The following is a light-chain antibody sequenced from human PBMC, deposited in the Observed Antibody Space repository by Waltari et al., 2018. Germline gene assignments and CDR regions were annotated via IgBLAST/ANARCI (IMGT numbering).Light chain of an antibody. V-gene: IGKV3-20*01. J-gene: IGKJ1*01. Sequence: RTSQSDGRTVAWDQQRPGQAPRRLSYGASSRATGIPDRFSGSGSGTDFSLTISRLEPEDFAVYYCQHYVRLPVTFGQGTKVEIK. CDR1: QSDGRTV. CDR2: GAS. CDR3: QHYVRLPVT.